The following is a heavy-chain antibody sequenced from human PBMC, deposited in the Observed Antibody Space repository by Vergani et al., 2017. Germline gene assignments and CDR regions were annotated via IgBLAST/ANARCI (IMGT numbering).Heavy chain of an antibody. J-gene: IGHJ4*02. CDR2: ISGRSNYI. CDR1: GFSFSTYS. CDR3: AQKKYYDSKDYYQVEPFDY. Sequence: EVQLQESGGGLVKPGGSLRVSCAASGFSFSTYSINWVRQAPGKGLEWVSSISGRSNYIYYADSLKGRFTISRDNSKNSVYLQMNSLRAEDTAIYYCAQKKYYDSKDYYQVEPFDYWGQGTLVTVSS. V-gene: IGHV3-21*06. D-gene: IGHD3-22*01.